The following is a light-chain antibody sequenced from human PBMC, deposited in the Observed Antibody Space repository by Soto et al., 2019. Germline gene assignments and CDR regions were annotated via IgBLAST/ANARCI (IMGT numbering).Light chain of an antibody. CDR1: QRVSSRY. CDR3: QQYGSSIT. J-gene: IGKJ5*01. CDR2: GAS. Sequence: IVLTQSPGTLSLSPGDRATLSCRASQRVSSRYLAWYQQKPGQAPSLLIFGASNRATGIPDRFSGSGSGTDFTLTINRLEPEDFAVYYCQQYGSSITFGQGTRLEIK. V-gene: IGKV3-20*01.